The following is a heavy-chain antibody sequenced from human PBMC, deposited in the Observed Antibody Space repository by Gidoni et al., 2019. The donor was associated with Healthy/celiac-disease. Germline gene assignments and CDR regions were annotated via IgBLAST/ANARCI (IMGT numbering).Heavy chain of an antibody. V-gene: IGHV3-33*01. D-gene: IGHD6-19*01. J-gene: IGHJ6*02. CDR3: ARGGSGSSHYYYGMDV. CDR2: IWYDGSNK. CDR1: GFPFSSYG. Sequence: QVQLVESGGGVVQPGRSLRLSCAASGFPFSSYGMHWVRQAPGKGLEWVAVIWYDGSNKYYADSVKGRFTISRDNSKNTLYLQMNSLRAEDTAVYYCARGGSGSSHYYYGMDVWGQGTTVTVSS.